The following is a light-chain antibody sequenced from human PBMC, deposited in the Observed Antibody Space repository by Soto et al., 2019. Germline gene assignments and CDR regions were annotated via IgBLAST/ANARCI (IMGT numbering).Light chain of an antibody. CDR3: SSYASGPTFL. Sequence: QSVLTQPPSASGAPGQRVTISCSGSSSNIGSNYVYWYQQFPGTAPKRLIYSNSQRPSGVPDRFSGSKSGTSASLAISGLRSEDEADYYCSSYASGPTFLFGGGTKLTVL. CDR1: SSNIGSNY. J-gene: IGLJ3*02. CDR2: SNS. V-gene: IGLV1-47*02.